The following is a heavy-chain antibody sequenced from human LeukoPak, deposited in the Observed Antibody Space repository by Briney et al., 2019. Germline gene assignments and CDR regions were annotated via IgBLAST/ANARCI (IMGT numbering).Heavy chain of an antibody. V-gene: IGHV3-33*08. Sequence: GGSLRLSCAASGFTVSSNYMSWVRQAPGKGLEWVAVIWYDGSKKYYVDSVKGRFTISRDNSKNTLDLQMNSLRAEDTAVYYCARMSASYLDYWGQGTLVSVSS. CDR3: ARMSASYLDY. J-gene: IGHJ4*02. D-gene: IGHD3-3*01. CDR2: IWYDGSKK. CDR1: GFTVSSNY.